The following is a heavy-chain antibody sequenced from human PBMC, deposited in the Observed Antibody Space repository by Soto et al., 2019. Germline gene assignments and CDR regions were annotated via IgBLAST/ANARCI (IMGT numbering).Heavy chain of an antibody. CDR1: GGSISSSNYY. J-gene: IGHJ6*03. CDR3: ARNPPTSGAYYSSMDV. CDR2: IYYSGST. Sequence: QLQLQESGPGLVKPSETLSLTCTISGGSISSSNYYWGWIRQPPGKGLEWIGSIYYSGSTYYNPSLKTRATIPVNPPKTPFPLKLNSVPAADTAVYYWARNPPTSGAYYSSMDVGGKGTPVPVPS. D-gene: IGHD2-2*01. V-gene: IGHV4-39*01.